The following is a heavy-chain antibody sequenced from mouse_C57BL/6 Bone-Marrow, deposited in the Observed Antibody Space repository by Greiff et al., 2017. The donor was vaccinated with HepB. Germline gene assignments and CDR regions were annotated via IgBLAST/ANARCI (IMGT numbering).Heavy chain of an antibody. J-gene: IGHJ4*01. CDR1: GFTFSSYG. CDR2: ISSGGSYT. CDR3: ARHLFYYYGISYYAIDY. Sequence: EVHLVESGGDLVKPGGSLKLSCAASGFTFSSYGMSWVRQTPDKRLEWVATISSGGSYTYYPDSVKGRFTISRDNAKNTLYLQMSSLKSEDTAMYYCARHLFYYYGISYYAIDYWGQGTSVTVSS. D-gene: IGHD1-1*01. V-gene: IGHV5-6*01.